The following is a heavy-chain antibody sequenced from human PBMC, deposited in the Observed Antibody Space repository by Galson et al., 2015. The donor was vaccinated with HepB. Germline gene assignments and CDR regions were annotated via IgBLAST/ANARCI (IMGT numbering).Heavy chain of an antibody. V-gene: IGHV3-15*01. CDR2: IFSKSDGGTT. Sequence: SLRLSCAASRFTFSNTWMSWVRQAPGKGLVWVGRIFSKSDGGTTDYAAPVKGRFIISRDDSKDTLYLQMNSLNAEDAAIYYCATYTWQYGGFDYWGRGTLVTVSS. J-gene: IGHJ4*02. D-gene: IGHD4-23*01. CDR3: ATYTWQYGGFDY. CDR1: RFTFSNTW.